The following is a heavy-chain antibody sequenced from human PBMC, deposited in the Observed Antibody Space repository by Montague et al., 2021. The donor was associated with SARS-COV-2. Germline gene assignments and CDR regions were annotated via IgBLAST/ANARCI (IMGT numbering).Heavy chain of an antibody. Sequence: SLRLSCAASGFTVSSNYMSWVRQAPGKGLEWVSVIYSGGSTYYADSVKGRFTISRHNSKNTLYLQMNSLRAEDTAVCYCARGLRIAAAGTGSGYYYGMDVWGQGTTVTVSS. CDR3: ARGLRIAAAGTGSGYYYGMDV. V-gene: IGHV3-53*04. CDR2: IYSGGST. CDR1: GFTVSSNY. D-gene: IGHD6-13*01. J-gene: IGHJ6*02.